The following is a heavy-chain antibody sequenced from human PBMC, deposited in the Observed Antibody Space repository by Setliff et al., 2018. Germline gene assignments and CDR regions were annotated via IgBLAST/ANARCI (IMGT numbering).Heavy chain of an antibody. V-gene: IGHV3-7*01. CDR3: ASARYCSSTSCYNYYYMDV. CDR2: IQKDGSEK. Sequence: GGSMRLSCAASGFTLSYYWMSWVRQAPGKGLEWVANIQKDGSEKYHVDSVMGRFTIPRDNAKNTLYLQMTILRAKDTSVYYCASARYCSSTSCYNYYYMDVWGKGTTVTVSS. D-gene: IGHD2-2*02. CDR1: GFTLSYYW. J-gene: IGHJ6*03.